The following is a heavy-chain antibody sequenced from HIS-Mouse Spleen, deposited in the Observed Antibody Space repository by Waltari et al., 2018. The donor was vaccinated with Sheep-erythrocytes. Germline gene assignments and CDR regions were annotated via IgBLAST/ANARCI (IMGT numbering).Heavy chain of an antibody. CDR3: ARLYYYDSSGYYFDY. J-gene: IGHJ4*02. CDR2: IYYSGSH. Sequence: QLQLQESGPGLVKPSETLSLTCTVSGGSISSSSYYWGWIRQPPGKGLGWSGSIYYSGSHYYNPSPKRRVTISVDTSKNQFLLKLSSVTAADTAVYYCARLYYYDSSGYYFDYWGQGTLVTVSS. D-gene: IGHD3-22*01. V-gene: IGHV4-39*01. CDR1: GGSISSSSYY.